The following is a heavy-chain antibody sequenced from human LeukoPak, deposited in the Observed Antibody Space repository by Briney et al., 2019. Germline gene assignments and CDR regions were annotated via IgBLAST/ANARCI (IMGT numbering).Heavy chain of an antibody. Sequence: SETLSLTCTVSGGSISSSSYYWGWIRLPPGKGLEWIGSIYYSGSTYYNPSLKSRVTISVDTSKNQFSLKLSSVTAADMAVYYCARHAGGATGPYDWFDPWGQGTLVTVSS. D-gene: IGHD1-26*01. CDR1: GGSISSSSYY. CDR2: IYYSGST. V-gene: IGHV4-39*01. CDR3: ARHAGGATGPYDWFDP. J-gene: IGHJ5*02.